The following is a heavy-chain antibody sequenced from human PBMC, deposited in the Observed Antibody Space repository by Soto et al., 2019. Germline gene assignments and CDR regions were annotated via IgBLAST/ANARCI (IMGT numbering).Heavy chain of an antibody. D-gene: IGHD6-13*01. CDR3: ARDLTRAGHTYYYYYYGTDV. J-gene: IGHJ6*01. Sequence: PGGSLLVSCASSVFTFSIYSMNWVGQAPGKGLELVSSISSSSSYIYYADSVKGRFTISRDNAKNSLYLQMNSLRAEDTAVYYCARDLTRAGHTYYYYYYGTDVWGHGTTVTVSS. V-gene: IGHV3-21*01. CDR2: ISSSSSYI. CDR1: VFTFSIYS.